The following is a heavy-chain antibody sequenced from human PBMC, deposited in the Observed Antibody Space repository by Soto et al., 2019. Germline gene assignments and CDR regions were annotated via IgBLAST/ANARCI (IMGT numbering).Heavy chain of an antibody. Sequence: QVQLVESGGGLVQPGRSLRLSCAASGFTFSSYGMHWVRQAPGKGLEWVAVISYDGSNKYYADSVKGRFTISRDNSKNTLYLQMNSLRAEDTAVYYCAKDGAAAGDIDYWGQGTLVTVSS. CDR3: AKDGAAAGDIDY. V-gene: IGHV3-30*18. J-gene: IGHJ4*02. CDR2: ISYDGSNK. D-gene: IGHD6-13*01. CDR1: GFTFSSYG.